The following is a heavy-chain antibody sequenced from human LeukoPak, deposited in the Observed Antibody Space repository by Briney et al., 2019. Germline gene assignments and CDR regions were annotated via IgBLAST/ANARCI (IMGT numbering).Heavy chain of an antibody. CDR1: GFTFSSYA. CDR3: AFSSGYRDYYYYYGMDV. V-gene: IGHV3-23*01. Sequence: GGSLRLSCAASGFTFSSYAMSWVRQAPGKGLEWVSAISGSGGSTYYAGSVEGRFTISRDNSKNTLYLQMNSLRAEDTAVYYCAFSSGYRDYYYYYGMDVWGQGTTVTVSS. D-gene: IGHD5-18*01. CDR2: ISGSGGST. J-gene: IGHJ6*02.